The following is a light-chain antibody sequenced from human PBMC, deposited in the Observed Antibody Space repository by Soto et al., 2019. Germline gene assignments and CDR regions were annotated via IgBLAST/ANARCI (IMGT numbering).Light chain of an antibody. Sequence: EIVMTQSPATLSVSPGEKATLSCRASQSVSSNLAWFQQKPGQAPRLLIYGASTRATGIPARFSGSESGTKFTLTISSLQSEDFAFYYCQQYNNWPITFGQGTRLEIK. CDR3: QQYNNWPIT. CDR2: GAS. J-gene: IGKJ5*01. V-gene: IGKV3-15*01. CDR1: QSVSSN.